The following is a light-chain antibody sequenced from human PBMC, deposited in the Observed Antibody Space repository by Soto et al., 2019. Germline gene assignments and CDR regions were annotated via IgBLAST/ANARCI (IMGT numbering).Light chain of an antibody. CDR2: GSS. Sequence: EIGLTQSPGTLSLSPGERATLSCRASQSISSTHLAWYQHKPGQAPRLLIYGSSTRATGVPDRFSGSGSGTDLTLTITGLEPEDFAVYYCQLYGTSPPRYIFGQGTKLEIK. V-gene: IGKV3-20*01. J-gene: IGKJ2*01. CDR3: QLYGTSPPRYI. CDR1: QSISSTH.